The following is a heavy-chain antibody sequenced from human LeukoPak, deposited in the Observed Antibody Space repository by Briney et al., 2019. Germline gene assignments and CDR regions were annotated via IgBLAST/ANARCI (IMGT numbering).Heavy chain of an antibody. J-gene: IGHJ4*02. CDR2: VSYDGSNK. Sequence: PGGSLRLSCAASGFTFSSYGMHWVRQAPGKGLEWVAVVSYDGSNKYYADSVKGRFTISRDNSKNTLYLQMNSLRAEDTAVYYCAKDEGIYYDSSGYHPLFAYWGQGTLVTVSS. V-gene: IGHV3-30*18. CDR3: AKDEGIYYDSSGYHPLFAY. CDR1: GFTFSSYG. D-gene: IGHD3-22*01.